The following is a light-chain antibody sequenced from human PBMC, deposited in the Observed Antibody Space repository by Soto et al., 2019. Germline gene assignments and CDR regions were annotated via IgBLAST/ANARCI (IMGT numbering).Light chain of an antibody. CDR1: ETIRSW. CDR2: KAS. V-gene: IGKV1-5*03. CDR3: HQYYSYPKT. J-gene: IGKJ1*01. Sequence: DIQMTQSPSTLSASVGDRVTITCRASETIRSWLAWYQQKPGKGPKLLIYKASSLESGVPSRFSGSGSGTAFTLTISSLQPDDFATYFGHQYYSYPKTFGQGTKVEIK.